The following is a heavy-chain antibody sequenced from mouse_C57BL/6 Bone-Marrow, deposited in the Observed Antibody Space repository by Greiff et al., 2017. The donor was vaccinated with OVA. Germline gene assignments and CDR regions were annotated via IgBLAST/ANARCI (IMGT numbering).Heavy chain of an antibody. V-gene: IGHV1-50*01. CDR1: GHTFTNYW. J-gene: IGHJ3*01. CDR3: ASAVFAY. Sequence: QVQLKESGAELVKPGASVKLSCKASGHTFTNYWMQWVKQRPGQGLEWIGEIDPSDSYTNYNQKFKGKATLTVDTSSSTAYMQLSSLTSEDSAVYYCASAVFAYWGQGTLVTVSA. CDR2: IDPSDSYT.